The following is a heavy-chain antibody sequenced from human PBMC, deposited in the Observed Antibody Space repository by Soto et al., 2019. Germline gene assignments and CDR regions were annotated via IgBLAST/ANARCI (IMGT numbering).Heavy chain of an antibody. D-gene: IGHD1-1*01. CDR1: GFTFSSYD. V-gene: IGHV3-13*01. J-gene: IGHJ4*02. CDR2: IGTAGDT. Sequence: GGSLRLSCAASGFTFSSYDMHWVRQATGKGLEWVSAIGTAGDTYYPGSVKGRFTISRENAKNSLYLQMNSLRAGDTAVYYCARAPGAVTGVYYFDYWGQGTLVTVSS. CDR3: ARAPGAVTGVYYFDY.